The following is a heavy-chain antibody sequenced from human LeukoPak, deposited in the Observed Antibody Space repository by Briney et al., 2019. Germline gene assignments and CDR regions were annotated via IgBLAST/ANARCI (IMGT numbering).Heavy chain of an antibody. CDR3: ARSRCSSTSCLYFQH. Sequence: GGSLRLSCAASGFTFSSYWMSWVRQAPGKGLEWVANIKQDGSEKYYVDSVKGRFTISRDNAKNSLYLQMNSLRAEDMAVYYCARSRCSSTSCLYFQHWGQGTLVTVSS. CDR2: IKQDGSEK. V-gene: IGHV3-7*03. J-gene: IGHJ1*01. CDR1: GFTFSSYW. D-gene: IGHD2-2*01.